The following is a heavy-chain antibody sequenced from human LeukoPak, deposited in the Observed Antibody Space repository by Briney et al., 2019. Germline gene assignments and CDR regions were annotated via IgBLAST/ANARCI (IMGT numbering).Heavy chain of an antibody. J-gene: IGHJ4*02. CDR1: GYTLTGLS. Sequence: GASVKVSCKVSGYTLTGLSMHWVRQAPGKGLEWMGGFDPEDGETIYARKFQGRVTMTEDTSTDTAYMELSSLRSEDTAVYYCATDRGYSGYDLFDYWGQGTLVTVSS. V-gene: IGHV1-24*01. CDR2: FDPEDGET. CDR3: ATDRGYSGYDLFDY. D-gene: IGHD5-12*01.